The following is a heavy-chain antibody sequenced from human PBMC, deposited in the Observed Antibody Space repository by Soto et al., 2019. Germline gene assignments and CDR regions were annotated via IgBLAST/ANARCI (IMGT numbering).Heavy chain of an antibody. J-gene: IGHJ4*02. CDR1: GFTFSSYA. CDR2: ISGSGGST. CDR3: AKDLAVVESSGYYHYFDY. Sequence: GGSLRLSCAASGFTFSSYAMSWVRQAPGKGLEWVSAISGSGGSTYYADSVKGRFTISRDNSKNTLYLQMNSLRAEDTAVYYCAKDLAVVESSGYYHYFDYWGQGTLVTVSS. V-gene: IGHV3-23*01. D-gene: IGHD3-22*01.